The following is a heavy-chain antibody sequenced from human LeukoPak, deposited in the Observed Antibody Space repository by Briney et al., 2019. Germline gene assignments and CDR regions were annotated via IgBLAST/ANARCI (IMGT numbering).Heavy chain of an antibody. V-gene: IGHV3-69-1*01. CDR3: ARDGGYYGSGSPFDY. CDR2: IDSGITM. Sequence: GGSLRLSCTASGFTFSDYYMNWIRQAPGKGLEWVSYIDSGITMYYADSVKGRFTISRDNAKNSLDLQMNSLRAEDTAVYYCARDGGYYGSGSPFDYWGQGTLVTVSS. J-gene: IGHJ4*02. CDR1: GFTFSDYY. D-gene: IGHD3-10*01.